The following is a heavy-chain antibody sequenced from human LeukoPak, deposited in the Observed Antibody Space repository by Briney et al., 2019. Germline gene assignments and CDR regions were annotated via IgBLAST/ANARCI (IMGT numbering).Heavy chain of an antibody. V-gene: IGHV3-64*01. D-gene: IGHD6-19*01. CDR2: ISSNGGST. J-gene: IGHJ4*02. Sequence: PGGSLRLSCAASGFTFSYYAMHWVRQAPGKGLEYVSLISSNGGSTYYANSVKGRFTISRDNSKNTLYLQMGSLRAEDMAVYYCARDGSGWSFDYWGQGTLVTVSS. CDR1: GFTFSYYA. CDR3: ARDGSGWSFDY.